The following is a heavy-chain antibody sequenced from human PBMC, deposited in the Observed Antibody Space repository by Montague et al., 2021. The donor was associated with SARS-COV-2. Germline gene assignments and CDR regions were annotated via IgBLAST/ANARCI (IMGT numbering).Heavy chain of an antibody. J-gene: IGHJ4*02. CDR3: ARAQNTCFIANCVNYFEV. CDR2: VHYTGST. V-gene: IGHV4-59*01. CDR1: GDSISSYY. D-gene: IGHD1-1*01. Sequence: ETLSLTCDVSGDSISSYYWSWIRQSPGKGLEWIGYVHYTGSTEYNPSLKTRVTLSLDTPRNHFPLKLRSVTAADTAVYYCARAQNTCFIANCVNYFEVWGLGALVTVSS.